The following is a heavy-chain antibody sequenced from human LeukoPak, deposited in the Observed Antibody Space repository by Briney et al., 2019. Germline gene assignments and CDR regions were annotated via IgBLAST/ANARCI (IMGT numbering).Heavy chain of an antibody. CDR1: GGSISSSSYY. D-gene: IGHD6-6*01. CDR3: AAARLYSSSYFDY. CDR2: IYYSGST. V-gene: IGHV4-39*07. Sequence: SETLSLTCTVSGGSISSSSYYWGWIRQPPGKGLEWIGSIYYSGSTYYNPSLKSRVTISVDTSKNQFSLKLSSVTAADTAVYYCAAARLYSSSYFDYWGQGTLVTVSS. J-gene: IGHJ4*02.